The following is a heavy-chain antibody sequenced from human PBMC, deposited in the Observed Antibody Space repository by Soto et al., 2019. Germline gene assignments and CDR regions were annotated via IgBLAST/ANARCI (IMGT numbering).Heavy chain of an antibody. CDR1: GGSISSSSYY. CDR3: ARHTPAISISDH. J-gene: IGHJ4*02. V-gene: IGHV4-39*01. Sequence: QLQLQESGPGLVKPSETLSLTCTVSGGSISSSSYYWGWIRQPPGKGLEWIGSIYYSGSTYYNPSLTSRVTIYVDTSKKQFSLKPISVTAADTAVYYCARHTPAISISDHWGQGTLVTVSS. CDR2: IYYSGST. D-gene: IGHD2-15*01.